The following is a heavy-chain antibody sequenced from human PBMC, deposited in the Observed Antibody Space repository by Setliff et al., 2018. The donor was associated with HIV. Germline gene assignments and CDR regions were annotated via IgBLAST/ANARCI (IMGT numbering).Heavy chain of an antibody. D-gene: IGHD6-19*01. J-gene: IGHJ4*02. V-gene: IGHV3-33*05. Sequence: GGSLRLSCVASGFTFSGYGMHWVRQAPGKGLEWVAVISYDGSNKYYADSVKGRFTIARDNSKNTLYLQMNRLRVEDTAMYYCTKDHISGWESDCWGQGTLVTVSS. CDR2: ISYDGSNK. CDR3: TKDHISGWESDC. CDR1: GFTFSGYG.